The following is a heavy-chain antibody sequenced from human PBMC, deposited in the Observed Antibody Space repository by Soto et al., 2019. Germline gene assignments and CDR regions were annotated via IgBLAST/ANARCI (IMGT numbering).Heavy chain of an antibody. CDR1: GFTFRNYA. V-gene: IGHV3-23*01. CDR2: LLRSGSSA. Sequence: LRLSCAASGFTFRNYAMTWARQAPGKGLEWVSSLLRSGSSAYYADSVRGRFSISSDTSANSLYLQMDNLRAEDTAIYYCAKDAISGDGIWLMDTWGQGTVVTVSS. CDR3: AKDAISGDGIWLMDT. D-gene: IGHD4-17*01. J-gene: IGHJ5*02.